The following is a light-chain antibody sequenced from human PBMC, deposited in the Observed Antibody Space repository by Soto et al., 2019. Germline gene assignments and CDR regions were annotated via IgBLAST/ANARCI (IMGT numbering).Light chain of an antibody. V-gene: IGLV1-40*01. CDR3: QSYASSLSVV. CDR2: GNS. Sequence: QSVLTQPPSVSGAPGQRVTISCTGSSSNIGAGYDVHWYQQLPGTAPKLLIYGNSNRPSGVPDRFSGSKSGTSSSLAITGLQAEDEADYYCQSYASSLSVVLGGGTKVTLL. J-gene: IGLJ2*01. CDR1: SSNIGAGYD.